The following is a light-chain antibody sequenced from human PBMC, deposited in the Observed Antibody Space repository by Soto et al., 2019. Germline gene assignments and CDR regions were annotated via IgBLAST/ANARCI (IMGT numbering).Light chain of an antibody. V-gene: IGLV2-11*01. CDR1: SSDVGGYNY. CDR3: CSYTATRGV. CDR2: DVS. J-gene: IGLJ1*01. Sequence: QSALTQPRSVSGSPGQSVTISCTGTSSDVGGYNYVSWYQQHPGKAPKLMIYDVSKRPSGVPDRFSGSKSGNTASLTISGLQAEDEADYYCCSYTATRGVFGTGTKLTVL.